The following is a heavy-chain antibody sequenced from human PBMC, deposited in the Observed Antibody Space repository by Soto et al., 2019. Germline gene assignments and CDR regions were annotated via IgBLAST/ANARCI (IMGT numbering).Heavy chain of an antibody. CDR1: GGSFSGYY. CDR2: INHSGST. J-gene: IGHJ6*02. D-gene: IGHD6-19*01. CDR3: AREVGEVAGTGYYYYGMDV. Sequence: SETLSLTCAVYGGSFSGYYWSWIRQPPGKGLEWIGEINHSGSTNFNPSLKSRVSISVDTSKKQFSLKLGSVTAADTAVYYCAREVGEVAGTGYYYYGMDVWGQGTTVTVSS. V-gene: IGHV4-34*01.